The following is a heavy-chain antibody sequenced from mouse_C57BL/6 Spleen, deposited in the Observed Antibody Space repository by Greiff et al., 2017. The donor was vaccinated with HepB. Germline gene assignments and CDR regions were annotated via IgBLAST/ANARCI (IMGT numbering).Heavy chain of an antibody. J-gene: IGHJ2*01. V-gene: IGHV1-63*01. CDR1: GYTFTNYW. CDR3: ARIATVVAKGYYFDY. D-gene: IGHD1-1*01. Sequence: QVQLQQSGAELVRPGTSVKMSCKASGYTFTNYWIGWAKQRPGHGLEWIGDIYPGGGYTNYNEKFKGKATLTAAKSSSTAYMQFSSLTSEDSAIYYCARIATVVAKGYYFDYWGQGTTLTVSS. CDR2: IYPGGGYT.